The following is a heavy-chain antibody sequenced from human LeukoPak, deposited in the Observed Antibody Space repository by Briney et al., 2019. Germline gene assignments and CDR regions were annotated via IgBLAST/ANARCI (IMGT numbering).Heavy chain of an antibody. CDR3: ANWAPSSDWKGPFDY. CDR1: GFTFSSRG. J-gene: IGHJ4*02. Sequence: GGSLRLSCVVSGFTFSSRGMNWVRQAPGKGLEWVSGISGSGGRTDYADSVEGRFTISRDNSKSTLYLQMNSLRAEDTAVYYCANWAPSSDWKGPFDYWGQGTLVIVYS. D-gene: IGHD6-19*01. CDR2: ISGSGGRT. V-gene: IGHV3-23*01.